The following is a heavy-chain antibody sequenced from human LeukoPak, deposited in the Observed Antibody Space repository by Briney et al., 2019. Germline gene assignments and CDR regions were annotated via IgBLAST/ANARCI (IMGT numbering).Heavy chain of an antibody. J-gene: IGHJ4*02. Sequence: SGDXXXGYXWSWVRQPPGKGLEWIGYIFHSGSTKYNPSLESRVTISIDTSKNQFSLRLSSVTAADTAVYYCARLATYGDFSDWGQGTLVTVSS. V-gene: IGHV4-59*08. CDR2: IFHSGST. D-gene: IGHD4-17*01. CDR3: ARLATYGDFSD. CDR1: GDXXXGYX.